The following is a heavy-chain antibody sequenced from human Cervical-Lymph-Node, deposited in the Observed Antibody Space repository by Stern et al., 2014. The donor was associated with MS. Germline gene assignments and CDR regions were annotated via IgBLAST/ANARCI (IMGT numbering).Heavy chain of an antibody. J-gene: IGHJ6*02. D-gene: IGHD1-1*01. CDR1: GGTFSSQA. CDR2: IIPIFGAA. CDR3: ARDEIGQTTTHYYYYGMDV. Sequence: VQLVESGAEVKKPGSSVKVSCKASGGTFSSQAISWVRQAPGQGLEWLGGIIPIFGAAPYAQKLQGRVTITADESTTTVYMELRSLRSEDTAVYYCARDEIGQTTTHYYYYGMDVWGQGTTVTVSS. V-gene: IGHV1-69*01.